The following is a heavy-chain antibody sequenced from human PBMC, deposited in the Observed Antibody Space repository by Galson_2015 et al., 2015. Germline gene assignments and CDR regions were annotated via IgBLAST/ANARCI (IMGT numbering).Heavy chain of an antibody. J-gene: IGHJ4*02. CDR3: VRVSGWEFDY. CDR1: GFTFSTYS. V-gene: IGHV3-48*02. D-gene: IGHD1-26*01. CDR2: ISYSRSTI. Sequence: SLRLSCAASGFTFSTYSMNWVRQAPGKGLEWVSYISYSRSTIYYADSVKGRFTISRDNAKNSLYLQMNSLRDEDTAVYYCVRVSGWEFDYWGQGTLVTVSS.